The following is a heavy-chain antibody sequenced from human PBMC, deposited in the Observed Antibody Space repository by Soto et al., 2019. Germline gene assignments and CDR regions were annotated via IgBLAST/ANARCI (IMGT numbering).Heavy chain of an antibody. CDR3: ARLGAAHPDWFDP. D-gene: IGHD1-26*01. V-gene: IGHV1-46*01. Sequence: GASVKVSCKASGYTFTSYYMHWVRQAPGQGLEWMGIINPSGGSTSYAQKFQGRVTMTRDTSTSTVYMELSSLRSEDTAVYYCARLGAAHPDWFDPWGQGTLVTSPQ. J-gene: IGHJ5*02. CDR2: INPSGGST. CDR1: GYTFTSYY.